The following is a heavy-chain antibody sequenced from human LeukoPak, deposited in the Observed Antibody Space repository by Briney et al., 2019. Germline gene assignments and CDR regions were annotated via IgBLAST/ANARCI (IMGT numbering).Heavy chain of an antibody. CDR3: ARVRYCSSTSCYDSHYFDY. CDR2: ISSSSSYI. J-gene: IGHJ4*02. Sequence: GGSLRLSCAASGFTFSSYAMSWVRQAPGKGLEWVSYISSSSSYIYYADSVKGRFTISRDNAKNSLYPQMNSLRAEDTAVYYCARVRYCSSTSCYDSHYFDYWGQGTLVTVSS. D-gene: IGHD2-2*01. V-gene: IGHV3-21*05. CDR1: GFTFSSYA.